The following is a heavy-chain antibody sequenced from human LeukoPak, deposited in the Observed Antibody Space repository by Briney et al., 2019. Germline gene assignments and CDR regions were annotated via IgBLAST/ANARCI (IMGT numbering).Heavy chain of an antibody. CDR3: ARASKGDWNYVLDY. CDR1: GYTFTGYY. V-gene: IGHV1-2*06. Sequence: GASVKVSCKASGYTFTGYYLHWVRQAPGQGLEWMGRINPNSGGTNYAQKFQGRVTMTRDTSISTAYMELSRLRSDDTAVYYCARASKGDWNYVLDYWGQGTLVTVSS. J-gene: IGHJ4*02. CDR2: INPNSGGT. D-gene: IGHD1-7*01.